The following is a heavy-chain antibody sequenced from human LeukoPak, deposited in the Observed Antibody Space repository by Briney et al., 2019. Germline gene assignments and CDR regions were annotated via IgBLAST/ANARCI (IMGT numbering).Heavy chain of an antibody. D-gene: IGHD3-16*01. CDR1: GGSISSYY. J-gene: IGHJ4*02. V-gene: IGHV4-59*01. CDR2: IYYSGST. CDR3: ARADYGSLDY. Sequence: PSETLSHTCTVSGGSISSYYWSWIRQPPGKGLEWIGYIYYSGSTNYNPSLKSRVTISVDTSKNQFSLKLSPVTAADTAAYYCARADYGSLDYWGQGTLVTVSS.